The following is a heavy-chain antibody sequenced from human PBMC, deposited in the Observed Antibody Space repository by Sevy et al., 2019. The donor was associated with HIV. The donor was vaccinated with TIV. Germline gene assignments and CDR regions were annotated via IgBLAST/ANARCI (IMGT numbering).Heavy chain of an antibody. CDR3: ARGVGFVWGTHCSNHDAFDM. D-gene: IGHD3-16*01. V-gene: IGHV1-46*01. CDR1: GYTFTGYY. CDR2: INPSGGYT. J-gene: IGHJ3*02. Sequence: APVKVSCKTSGYTFTGYYITWVRQAPGQGLEWMGIINPSGGYTSYPQNFQGRVSMTWDTSTDTVNMELSSLRPEDTAVYYCARGVGFVWGTHCSNHDAFDMWGQGTMVTVSS.